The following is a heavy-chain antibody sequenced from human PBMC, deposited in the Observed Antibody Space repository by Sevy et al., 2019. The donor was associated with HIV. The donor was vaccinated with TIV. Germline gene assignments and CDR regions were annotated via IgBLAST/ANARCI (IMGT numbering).Heavy chain of an antibody. Sequence: GGYLRLSFAASGFTFSSYAMSWVRQAPGKGLEWVSAISGSGGSTYYADSVKGRFTISRDNSKNTLYLQINSLRAEDPAVYYCAQGRWNGATTLYFDYWGQGTLVTVSS. CDR2: ISGSGGST. V-gene: IGHV3-23*01. J-gene: IGHJ4*02. CDR3: AQGRWNGATTLYFDY. CDR1: GFTFSSYA. D-gene: IGHD5-12*01.